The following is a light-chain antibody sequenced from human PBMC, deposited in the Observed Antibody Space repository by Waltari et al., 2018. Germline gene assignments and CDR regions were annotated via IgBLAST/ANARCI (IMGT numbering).Light chain of an antibody. Sequence: QSVLTQPRSLSGAPRQRVTISSAGNSSNIGAGFDVHWYQQCPGSALRLLIAVNNNRPSGVPDRFSASKSGTSASLAVSGLQAQDEADYYCQSYDISLSAYVFGGGTKLTVL. J-gene: IGLJ3*02. CDR1: SSNIGAGFD. CDR2: VNN. V-gene: IGLV1-40*01. CDR3: QSYDISLSAYV.